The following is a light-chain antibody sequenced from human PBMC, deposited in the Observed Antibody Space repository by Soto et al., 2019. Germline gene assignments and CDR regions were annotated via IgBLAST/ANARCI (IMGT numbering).Light chain of an antibody. CDR3: QPYGSSRLT. V-gene: IGKV3-20*01. CDR2: VAS. J-gene: IGKJ4*01. Sequence: EIVLTQSPGTLSLSPGERATLSCRASQSVSSSYLAWYQQKPGQAPRLLIYVASSRATGIPDRFIGSGSGTTFTLTISRLEPEVFGVYYFQPYGSSRLTCGGGTTVDIK. CDR1: QSVSSSY.